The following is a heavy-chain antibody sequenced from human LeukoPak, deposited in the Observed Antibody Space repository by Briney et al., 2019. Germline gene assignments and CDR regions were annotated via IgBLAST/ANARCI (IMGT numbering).Heavy chain of an antibody. J-gene: IGHJ5*02. CDR1: GGSFSCYY. D-gene: IGHD2-15*01. CDR2: INHSGGT. V-gene: IGHV4-34*01. CDR3: ASLLPYCSGGSCYSAWFDR. Sequence: SETLSLTCAVYGGSFSCYYWRGIRQPPGKGLEWRGEINHSGGTNYNPSLKSRGTISVETSKNQFSMKLSSVTAADTAVYPCASLLPYCSGGSCYSAWFDRWGQGTLVTVSS.